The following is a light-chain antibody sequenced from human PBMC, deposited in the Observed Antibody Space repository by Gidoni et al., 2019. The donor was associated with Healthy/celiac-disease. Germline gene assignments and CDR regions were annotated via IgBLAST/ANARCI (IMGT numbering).Light chain of an antibody. CDR3: QHLGT. CDR2: KAS. J-gene: IGKJ2*01. V-gene: IGKV1-5*03. CDR1: KSISSW. Sequence: DIQMTQSPSTLSASVGDRVTITCRASKSISSWLAWYQQKPGKAPKLLIYKASSLESGFPSRFSGSGSGTEFTLTISSLQPDDFATYYCQHLGTLGQGTKLEIK.